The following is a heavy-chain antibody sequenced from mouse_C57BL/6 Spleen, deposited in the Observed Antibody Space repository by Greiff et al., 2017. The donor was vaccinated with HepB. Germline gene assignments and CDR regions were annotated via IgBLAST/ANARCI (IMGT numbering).Heavy chain of an antibody. D-gene: IGHD2-1*01. CDR3: ARLDGNRAWFAY. J-gene: IGHJ3*01. CDR1: GYTFTSYW. V-gene: IGHV1-69*01. CDR2: IDPSDSYT. Sequence: VQLQQPGAELVMPGASVKLSCKASGYTFTSYWMHWVKQRPGQGLEWIGEIDPSDSYTNYNQKFKGKSTLTVDKSSSTAYMQLSSLTSEDSAVYYCARLDGNRAWFAYWGQGTLVTVSA.